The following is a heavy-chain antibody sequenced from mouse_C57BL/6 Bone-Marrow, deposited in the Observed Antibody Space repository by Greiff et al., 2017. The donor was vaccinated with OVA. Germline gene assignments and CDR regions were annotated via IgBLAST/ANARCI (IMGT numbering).Heavy chain of an antibody. V-gene: IGHV1-64*01. CDR3: ARGDPYYYGSSAFDY. CDR2: IHPNSGST. CDR1: GYTFTSYW. J-gene: IGHJ2*01. Sequence: VQLQQPGAELVKPGASVKLSCKASGYTFTSYWMHWVKQRPGQGLEWIGMIHPNSGSTNYNEKFKSKATLTVDKSSSTAYMQLSSLTSEDSAVYYCARGDPYYYGSSAFDYWGQGTTLTVSS. D-gene: IGHD1-1*01.